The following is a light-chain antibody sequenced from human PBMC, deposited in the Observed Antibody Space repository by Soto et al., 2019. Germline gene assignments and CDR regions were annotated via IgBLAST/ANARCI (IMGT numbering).Light chain of an antibody. CDR1: QYINTR. CDR3: HQRQSWPRT. Sequence: EIVLTQSPATLSSFPVERVNLXCRASQYINTRLAWYQHRPGQAPRLLIYQTSIRAAGIPARFSASGTGTDFTLTISDVQPEDFAVYYCHQRQSWPRTFGQGTKVDIK. J-gene: IGKJ1*01. V-gene: IGKV3-11*01. CDR2: QTS.